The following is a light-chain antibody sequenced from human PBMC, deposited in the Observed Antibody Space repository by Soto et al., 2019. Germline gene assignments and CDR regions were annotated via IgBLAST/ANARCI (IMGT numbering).Light chain of an antibody. CDR2: EVS. CDR3: SSYAGSNNKV. J-gene: IGLJ1*01. V-gene: IGLV2-8*01. CDR1: SSDVGGYNY. Sequence: QSVLTQPPSASGSPGQSVTISCTGTSSDVGGYNYVSWYQQHPGKAPKLMIYEVSKRPSGVPDRFSGSKSGNTASLTVSGLQAEDEADYYCSSYAGSNNKVFGTGTKVIVL.